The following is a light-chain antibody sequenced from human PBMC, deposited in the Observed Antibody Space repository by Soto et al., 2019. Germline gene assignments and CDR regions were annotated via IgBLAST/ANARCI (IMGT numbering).Light chain of an antibody. V-gene: IGLV2-8*01. CDR1: SSDVGGYDY. J-gene: IGLJ1*01. CDR3: SSYTDSSNYV. Sequence: QSALTQPPSASGSPGQSVTISCTGTSSDVGGYDYVSWYQQHPGKAPKLMIHGVSKRPSGVPDRFSGSKSGNTASLTVSGLQAEDEADYYCSSYTDSSNYVFGTGTKVT. CDR2: GVS.